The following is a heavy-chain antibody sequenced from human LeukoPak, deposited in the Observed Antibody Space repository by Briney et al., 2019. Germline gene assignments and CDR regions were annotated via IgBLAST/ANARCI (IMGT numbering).Heavy chain of an antibody. V-gene: IGHV3-30*02. D-gene: IGHD2-21*01. CDR1: GFTFSSYS. J-gene: IGHJ4*02. CDR3: AKIARQLIYYFDY. Sequence: GGSLRLSCAASGFTFSSYSMNWVRQAPGKGLEWVAFIRYDGSNKYYADSVKGRFTISRDNSKNTLYLQMNSLRAEDTAVYYCAKIARQLIYYFDYWGQGTLVTVSS. CDR2: IRYDGSNK.